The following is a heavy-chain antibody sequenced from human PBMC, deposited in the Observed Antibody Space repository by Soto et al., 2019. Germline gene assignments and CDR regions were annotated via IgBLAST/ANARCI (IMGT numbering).Heavy chain of an antibody. J-gene: IGHJ4*02. Sequence: QVHLVQSGPEVKRPGSSVKVSCKTSGGTFRDLAFSWVRQAPGEGLEWVGGIVPLFGTPNYAQKFQGRVTVTADESSSTVYMEVRSLTSEDTAVYYCASEWVAEMATGGYFDNCGQGTLVTVSS. CDR1: GGTFRDLA. D-gene: IGHD1-26*01. V-gene: IGHV1-69*01. CDR2: IVPLFGTP. CDR3: ASEWVAEMATGGYFDN.